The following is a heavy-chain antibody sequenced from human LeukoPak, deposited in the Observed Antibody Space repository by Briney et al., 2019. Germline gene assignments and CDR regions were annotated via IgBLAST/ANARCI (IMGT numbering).Heavy chain of an antibody. Sequence: GGSLRLSCAASGFTFDDYGMSWVRQAPGKGLEWVSGINWNGGSTGYADSVKGRFTISRDDAKNSLYLQMNSLRAEDTAVYYCARGGELLDAHYYYYYMDVWGKGTTVSVSS. CDR1: GFTFDDYG. D-gene: IGHD1-7*01. CDR3: ARGGELLDAHYYYYYMDV. V-gene: IGHV3-20*04. CDR2: INWNGGST. J-gene: IGHJ6*03.